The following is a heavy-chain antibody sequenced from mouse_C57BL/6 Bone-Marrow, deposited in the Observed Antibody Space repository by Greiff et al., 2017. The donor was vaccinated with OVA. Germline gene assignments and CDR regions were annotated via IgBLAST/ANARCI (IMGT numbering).Heavy chain of an antibody. J-gene: IGHJ1*03. CDR2: IDPSDSET. CDR1: GYTFTSYW. D-gene: IGHD1-1*01. V-gene: IGHV1-52*01. Sequence: QVQLQQPGAELVRPGSSVKLSCKASGYTFTSYWMHWVKQRPIQGLEWIGNIDPSDSETHYNQKFKDKATLTVDTSSSTAYMQLSSLTSEDSAVYYCARLRGPRGSSYRLHWYFDVWGTGTTVTVSS. CDR3: ARLRGPRGSSYRLHWYFDV.